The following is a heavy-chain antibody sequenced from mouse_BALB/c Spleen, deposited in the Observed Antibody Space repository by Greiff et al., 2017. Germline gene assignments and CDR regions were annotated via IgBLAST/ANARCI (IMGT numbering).Heavy chain of an antibody. Sequence: VQRVESGAELVRPGTSVKVSCKASGYAFTNYLIEWVKQRPGQGLEWIGVINPGSGGTNYNEKFKGKATLTADKSSSTAYMQLSSLTSDDSAVYFCARGGNGNSFYAMDYWGQGTSVTVSS. CDR3: ARGGNGNSFYAMDY. CDR1: GYAFTNYL. CDR2: INPGSGGT. D-gene: IGHD2-1*01. J-gene: IGHJ4*01. V-gene: IGHV1-54*01.